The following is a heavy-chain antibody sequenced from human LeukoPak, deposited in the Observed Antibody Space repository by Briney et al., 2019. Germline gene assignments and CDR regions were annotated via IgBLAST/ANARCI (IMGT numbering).Heavy chain of an antibody. CDR1: GGTFSSYA. D-gene: IGHD5-24*01. Sequence: GASVKVSCKASGGTFSSYAISWVRQAPGQGPEWMGGIIPIFGTANYAQKFQGRVTITADESTSTAYMELSSLRSEDTAVYYCASLGEMATITEMYYFDYWGQGTLVTVSS. J-gene: IGHJ4*02. V-gene: IGHV1-69*01. CDR3: ASLGEMATITEMYYFDY. CDR2: IIPIFGTA.